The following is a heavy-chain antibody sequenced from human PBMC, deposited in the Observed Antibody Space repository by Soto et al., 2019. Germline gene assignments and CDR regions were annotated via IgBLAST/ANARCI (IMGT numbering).Heavy chain of an antibody. Sequence: QVQLVESGGGVVQPGRSLRLSCAASGFTFSSYAMHWVRQAPGKGLEWVAVILYDGSNKYYADSVKGRFTISRDNSKNTLYLQMNSLRAEDTAVYYCARVSSGYFDYWGQGTLVTVSS. J-gene: IGHJ4*02. CDR1: GFTFSSYA. D-gene: IGHD3-16*02. CDR2: ILYDGSNK. V-gene: IGHV3-30-3*01. CDR3: ARVSSGYFDY.